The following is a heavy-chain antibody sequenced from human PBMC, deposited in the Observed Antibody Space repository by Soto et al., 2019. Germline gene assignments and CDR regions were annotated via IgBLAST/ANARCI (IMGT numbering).Heavy chain of an antibody. CDR1: GFSFTGYY. CDR3: AKDLTRQLAYWLDP. CDR2: INAHSGGT. Sequence: GASVKVSCKASGFSFTGYYIHWLRRAPGQGLEWMGWINAHSGGTEYAQKFQGRVTLTRDTSIATAYLTLTSLTSDDTALYYCAKDLTRQLAYWLDPWGQGTQVTSPQ. D-gene: IGHD6-6*01. J-gene: IGHJ5*02. V-gene: IGHV1-2*02.